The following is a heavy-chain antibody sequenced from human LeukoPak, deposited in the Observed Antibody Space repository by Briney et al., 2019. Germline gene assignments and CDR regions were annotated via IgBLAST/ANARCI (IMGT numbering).Heavy chain of an antibody. CDR2: INHSGST. V-gene: IGHV4-34*01. Sequence: SETLSLTCAVYGGSFSGYYWSWIRQPPGKGLEWIGEINHSGSTNYNPCLKSRVTISVDTSKHQFSLKLSSVTAADTAVYYCARGYRPRTGFLRFDPWGQGTLVTVSS. CDR1: GGSFSGYY. CDR3: ARGYRPRTGFLRFDP. D-gene: IGHD1-14*01. J-gene: IGHJ5*02.